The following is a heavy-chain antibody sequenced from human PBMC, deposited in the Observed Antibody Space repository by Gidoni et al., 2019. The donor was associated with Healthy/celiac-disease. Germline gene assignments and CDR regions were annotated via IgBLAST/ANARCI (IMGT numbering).Heavy chain of an antibody. CDR2: ISGSGGST. D-gene: IGHD3-10*01. J-gene: IGHJ4*02. V-gene: IGHV3-23*01. CDR1: GFTFSSYA. Sequence: EVQLLESGGGLVQPGGSLRLSSAASGFTFSSYAMSWVRQAPGKGLEWVSAISGSGGSTYYADSVKGRFTISRDNSKNTLYLQMNSLRAEDTAVYCCAGDTARGNSDYWGQGTLVTVSS. CDR3: AGDTARGNSDY.